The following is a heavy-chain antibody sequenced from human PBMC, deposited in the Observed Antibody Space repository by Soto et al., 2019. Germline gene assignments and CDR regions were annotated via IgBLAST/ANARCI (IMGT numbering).Heavy chain of an antibody. D-gene: IGHD7-27*01. V-gene: IGHV3-33*01. CDR1: GFTFSSYG. J-gene: IGHJ6*02. CDR3: ARVLTGEWGMDV. Sequence: QVQLVESGGGVVQPGRSLRLSCAASGFTFSSYGMHWVRQAPGKGLEWVAVIWYDGSNKYYADSVKGLFTISRDNSKNTLYLQMNSLRAEDTAVYYCARVLTGEWGMDVWGQGTTVTVSS. CDR2: IWYDGSNK.